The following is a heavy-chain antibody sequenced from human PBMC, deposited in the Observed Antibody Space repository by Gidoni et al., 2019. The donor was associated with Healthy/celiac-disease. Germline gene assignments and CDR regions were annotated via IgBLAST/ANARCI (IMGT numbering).Heavy chain of an antibody. D-gene: IGHD6-13*01. Sequence: QVQLLESGGGVVQPGRSLRLSCAAPGFTFSSYGMHWVRQAPGKGLEWVAVISYDGSNKYYADSVKGRFTISRDNSKNTLYLQMNSLRAEDTAVYYCAKDGGIAAAGTRYGMDVWGQGTTVTVSS. V-gene: IGHV3-30*18. CDR1: GFTFSSYG. CDR2: ISYDGSNK. J-gene: IGHJ6*02. CDR3: AKDGGIAAAGTRYGMDV.